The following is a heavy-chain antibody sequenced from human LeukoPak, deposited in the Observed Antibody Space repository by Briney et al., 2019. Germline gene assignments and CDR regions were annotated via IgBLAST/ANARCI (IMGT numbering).Heavy chain of an antibody. Sequence: SETLSLTCTVSGGSISSYYWSWIRQPPGKGLEWIGYIYYSGSTNYNPSLKSRVTISVDTSKNQFSLKLSSVTAADTAVYYCARRRTYYYDSSGYDYWGQGTLVTVSS. V-gene: IGHV4-59*01. CDR3: ARRRTYYYDSSGYDY. D-gene: IGHD3-22*01. CDR2: IYYSGST. J-gene: IGHJ4*02. CDR1: GGSISSYY.